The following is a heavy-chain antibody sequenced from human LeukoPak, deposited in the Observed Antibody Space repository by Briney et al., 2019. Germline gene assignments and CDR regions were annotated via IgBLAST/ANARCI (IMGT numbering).Heavy chain of an antibody. CDR3: ARSYGDYVQIDY. J-gene: IGHJ4*02. CDR1: GGSISSYY. V-gene: IGHV4-59*01. CDR2: IYYSGST. Sequence: PSETLSLTCTVSGGSISSYYWSWIRQPPGKGLEWIGYIYYSGSTNYNPSLKSRVTISVDTSKNQFSLKLSSVTAADTAVCYCARSYGDYVQIDYWGQGTLVTVSS. D-gene: IGHD4-17*01.